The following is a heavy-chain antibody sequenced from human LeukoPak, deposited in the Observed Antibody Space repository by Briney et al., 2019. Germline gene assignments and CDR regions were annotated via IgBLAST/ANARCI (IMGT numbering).Heavy chain of an antibody. Sequence: SETLSLTCTVSGGSISSSSYYWGWIRQPPGKGLEWIGSIYYSGSTYYNPSLKSRVTISVDTSKNQFSLKLSSVTAADTAVYYCARDQVEMATNTVDIWGQGTMVTVSS. CDR2: IYYSGST. J-gene: IGHJ3*02. D-gene: IGHD5-24*01. CDR3: ARDQVEMATNTVDI. CDR1: GGSISSSSYY. V-gene: IGHV4-39*07.